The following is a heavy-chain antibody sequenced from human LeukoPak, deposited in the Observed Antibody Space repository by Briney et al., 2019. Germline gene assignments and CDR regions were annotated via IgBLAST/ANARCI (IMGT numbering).Heavy chain of an antibody. V-gene: IGHV1-2*02. D-gene: IGHD3-9*01. J-gene: IGHJ3*02. CDR1: GYTSTGYY. Sequence: ASVKVSCKASGYTSTGYYMHWVRQAPGQGLEWMGWINPNSGGTNYAQKFQGRVTMTRDTSISTAYMELSSLRSDDTAVYYCARDDRAFDGIWGQGTMVTVSS. CDR2: INPNSGGT. CDR3: ARDDRAFDGI.